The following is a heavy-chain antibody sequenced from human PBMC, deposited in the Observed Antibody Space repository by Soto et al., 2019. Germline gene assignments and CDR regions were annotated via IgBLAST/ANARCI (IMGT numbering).Heavy chain of an antibody. CDR2: IIPIFGTA. CDR3: ARLGITMVRGVTEFPFDP. Sequence: ASVKVSCTASGGTFSSYAICWVRQAPGQGLEWMGGIIPIFGTANYAQKFQGRVTITADESTSTAYMELSSLRSEDTAVYYCARLGITMVRGVTEFPFDPWGQGTLVTVSS. J-gene: IGHJ5*02. CDR1: GGTFSSYA. V-gene: IGHV1-69*13. D-gene: IGHD3-10*01.